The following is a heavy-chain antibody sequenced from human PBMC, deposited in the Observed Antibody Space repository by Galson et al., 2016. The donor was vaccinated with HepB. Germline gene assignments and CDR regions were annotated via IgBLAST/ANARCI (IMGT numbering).Heavy chain of an antibody. CDR1: GFTFRGYT. Sequence: SLRLSCAASGFTFRGYTMNWVRQPPGKGLEWVSSISDRSSYIHYAASVRGRFIISRDNAKSVLYLQMNNLTVDDTDVYYCAKEDYWGQGTLVAVSS. V-gene: IGHV3-21*06. J-gene: IGHJ4*02. CDR3: AKEDY. CDR2: ISDRSSYI.